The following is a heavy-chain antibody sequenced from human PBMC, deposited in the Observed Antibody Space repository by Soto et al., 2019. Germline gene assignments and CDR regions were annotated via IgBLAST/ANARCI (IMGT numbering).Heavy chain of an antibody. CDR2: INAANGDT. D-gene: IGHD5-12*01. V-gene: IGHV1-3*01. CDR1: GYTFTSYA. Sequence: QVQLVQSGAEVKEPGASVTVSCKASGYTFTSYAMHWVRQAPGQRLEWMGWINAANGDTYYSQKFEGRVTITRDTSASTAYVELSSLRSEDTAVYYCARDREYKGYDTFDYWGQGALVTVSS. J-gene: IGHJ4*02. CDR3: ARDREYKGYDTFDY.